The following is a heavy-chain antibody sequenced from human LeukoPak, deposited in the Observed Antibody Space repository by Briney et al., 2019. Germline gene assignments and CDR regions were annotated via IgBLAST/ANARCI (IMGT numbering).Heavy chain of an antibody. CDR2: ISYDGSNK. CDR1: GFTFSSYA. V-gene: IGHV3-30-3*01. D-gene: IGHD2-15*01. J-gene: IGHJ6*02. CDR3: ARHDGPIVVVVAASGWNYGMDV. Sequence: GRSLRLSCAASGFTFSSYAIHWVRQAPGKGLEWVAVISYDGSNKYYADSVKGRFTISRDNSKNTLYLQMNSLRAEDTAVYYCARHDGPIVVVVAASGWNYGMDVWGQGTTVTVSS.